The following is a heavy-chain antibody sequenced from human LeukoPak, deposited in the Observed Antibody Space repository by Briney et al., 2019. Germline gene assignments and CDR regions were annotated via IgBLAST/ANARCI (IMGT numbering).Heavy chain of an antibody. CDR3: AKGSAVAAPRNWFDP. CDR2: ISGSGGST. V-gene: IGHV3-23*01. J-gene: IGHJ5*02. CDR1: GFTFDDYG. Sequence: GFLRLSCAASGFTFDDYGMSWVRQAPGKGLEWVSAISGSGGSTYYADTVKGRFTISRDNSKNTLSLQMNSLRAEDTAVYYCAKGSAVAAPRNWFDPWGRGTLVTVSS. D-gene: IGHD6-19*01.